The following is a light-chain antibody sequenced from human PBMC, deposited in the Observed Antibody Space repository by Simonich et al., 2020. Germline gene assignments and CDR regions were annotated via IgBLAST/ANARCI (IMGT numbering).Light chain of an antibody. CDR1: SSDGGGYNY. Sequence: QSALTQPASVSGSPGQSITISCTGTSSDGGGYNYVSWYQQHPGKAPKLMIYEGSQRPSGVPDRFSGSKSGNTASLTVSGLQAEDEADYYCSSYAGSNNWVFGGGTKLTVL. V-gene: IGLV2-8*01. CDR3: SSYAGSNNWV. CDR2: EGS. J-gene: IGLJ3*02.